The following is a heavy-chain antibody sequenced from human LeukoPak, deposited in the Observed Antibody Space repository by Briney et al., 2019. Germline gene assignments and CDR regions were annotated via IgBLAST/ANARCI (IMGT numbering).Heavy chain of an antibody. CDR2: INPSGGNT. D-gene: IGHD6-13*01. V-gene: IGHV1-46*01. CDR1: GYTFTSYY. CDR3: ARGYVSSSWFYIDY. J-gene: IGHJ4*02. Sequence: ASVKVSCKASGYTFTSYYTHWVRQAPGQGLEWMGIINPSGGNTTYAQKFQGRVTLTRDTSINTAYLELSRLRSDDTAVYYCARGYVSSSWFYIDYWGQGTLVTVSS.